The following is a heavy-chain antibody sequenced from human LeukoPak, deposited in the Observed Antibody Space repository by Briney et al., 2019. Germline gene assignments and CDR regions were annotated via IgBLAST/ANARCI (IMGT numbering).Heavy chain of an antibody. CDR1: GGSISTSTYY. CDR2: IYYTGRT. D-gene: IGHD3-3*01. Sequence: SETLSLTCTVSGGSISTSTYYWGWIRQPPGKGLDWIGNIYYTGRTYYSLSLESRVTISVDTSKNQFSLKLSSVTAADTAVYYCARLHRTVTTFGVAPAWVYPWGQGTLVTVSS. J-gene: IGHJ5*02. V-gene: IGHV4-39*01. CDR3: ARLHRTVTTFGVAPAWVYP.